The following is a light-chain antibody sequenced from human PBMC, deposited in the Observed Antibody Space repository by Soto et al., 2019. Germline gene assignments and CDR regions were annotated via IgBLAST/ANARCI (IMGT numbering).Light chain of an antibody. Sequence: QSVLTQPPSASGTPGQSVTISCSGSSSNIGNNFLYWYQQLPGAAPKLLIYRNDQRPLGVPDRFSGSKSGTSASLAISGLRSEDEADYYCAAWDDNLSGLLFGGGTKVTVL. CDR1: SSNIGNNF. CDR2: RND. V-gene: IGLV1-47*01. CDR3: AAWDDNLSGLL. J-gene: IGLJ2*01.